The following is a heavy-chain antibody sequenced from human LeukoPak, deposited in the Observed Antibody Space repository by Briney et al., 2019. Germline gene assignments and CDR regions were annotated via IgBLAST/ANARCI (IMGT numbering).Heavy chain of an antibody. Sequence: GGSLRLSCAAAGFTFSSYEMNWVRQAPGKGLEWVSYISCNGSNIYYADSVKGRFTISRDNSKNSLYLQMNSLRAEDTAVYYCAELGISMIGGVWGKGTTVTIS. CDR2: ISCNGSNI. CDR3: AELGISMIGGV. CDR1: GFTFSSYE. V-gene: IGHV3-48*03. J-gene: IGHJ6*03. D-gene: IGHD3-10*02.